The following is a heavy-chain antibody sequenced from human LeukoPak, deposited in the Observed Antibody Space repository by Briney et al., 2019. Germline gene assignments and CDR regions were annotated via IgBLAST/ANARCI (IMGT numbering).Heavy chain of an antibody. V-gene: IGHV3-21*01. CDR2: ISSSSSYI. CDR3: ARDSRYVVAPPFDY. Sequence: GGSLRLSCAASGFTFSSYSMNWVRQAPGKGLEWVSSISSSSSYIYYADSVKGRFTISRDNAKNSLYLRMNSLRAEDTAVYYCARDSRYVVAPPFDYWGQGTLVTVSS. D-gene: IGHD2-15*01. J-gene: IGHJ4*02. CDR1: GFTFSSYS.